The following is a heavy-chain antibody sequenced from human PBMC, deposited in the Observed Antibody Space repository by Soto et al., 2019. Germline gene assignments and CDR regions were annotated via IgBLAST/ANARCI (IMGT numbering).Heavy chain of an antibody. J-gene: IGHJ4*02. Sequence: QVQLQESGPGLVKPSETLSLTCTVSGGSISSYYWSWIRQPAGKGLEWIGRIYTSGSTNYNPSLKSRVTMSVDTSKNQFSLKLSSVTAADTAVYYCARDLDSSGWYYFDYWGQGTLVTVSS. V-gene: IGHV4-4*07. CDR3: ARDLDSSGWYYFDY. CDR1: GGSISSYY. D-gene: IGHD6-19*01. CDR2: IYTSGST.